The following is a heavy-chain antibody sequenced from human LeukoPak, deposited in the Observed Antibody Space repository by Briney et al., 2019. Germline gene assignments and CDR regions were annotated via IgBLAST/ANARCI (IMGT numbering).Heavy chain of an antibody. D-gene: IGHD3-3*01. CDR3: ARGRTLRFLEWSWGY. J-gene: IGHJ4*02. Sequence: GGSLRLSCAASGFTFSSYWMSWVRQAPGKGLEWVANIKQDGSEKYYVDSVKGRFTISRDNAKNSLYLQMNSLRAEDTAVYYCARGRTLRFLEWSWGYWGQGTLVTVSS. CDR1: GFTFSSYW. CDR2: IKQDGSEK. V-gene: IGHV3-7*01.